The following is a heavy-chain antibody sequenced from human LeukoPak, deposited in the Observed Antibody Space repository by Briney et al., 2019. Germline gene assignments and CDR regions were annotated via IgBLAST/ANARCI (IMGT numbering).Heavy chain of an antibody. CDR2: INSDGSST. J-gene: IGHJ4*02. CDR1: GFTFSSYW. CDR3: AWALRD. Sequence: PGGSLRLSCAASGFTFSSYWMHWVRQAPGKGLVWASRINSDGSSTNYADSVKGRFTISRGNAKNTVYLQMNSLRAEDTAMYYCAWALRDWGQGTLVTVSS. D-gene: IGHD4-17*01. V-gene: IGHV3-74*01.